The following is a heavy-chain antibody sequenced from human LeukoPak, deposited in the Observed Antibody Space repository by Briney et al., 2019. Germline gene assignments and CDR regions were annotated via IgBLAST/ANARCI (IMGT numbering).Heavy chain of an antibody. CDR3: ARDLPQPTSGWFENPGAAFDI. D-gene: IGHD6-19*01. J-gene: IGHJ3*02. CDR2: IYSGGST. Sequence: GGSLRLSCAASGFTVSSNYMSWVRQAPGKGLEWVSVIYSGGSTYYADSVKGRFTISRDNSKNTLYLQMNGLRAEDTAIYKCARDLPQPTSGWFENPGAAFDIWGQGTMVTVSS. V-gene: IGHV3-66*01. CDR1: GFTVSSNY.